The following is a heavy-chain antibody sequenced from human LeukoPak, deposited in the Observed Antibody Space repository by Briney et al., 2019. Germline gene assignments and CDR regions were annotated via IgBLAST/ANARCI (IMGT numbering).Heavy chain of an antibody. D-gene: IGHD1-1*01. CDR2: IYHSGST. V-gene: IGHV4-38-2*01. CDR1: GYSISSGYY. Sequence: SETLSLTCAVSGYSISSGYYWGWIRQPPGKGLEWIGSIYHSGSTYYNPSLKSRVTISVDTSKNQFSLKLSSVTAADTAVCYCARTGTMYWFDPWGQGTLVTVSS. CDR3: ARTGTMYWFDP. J-gene: IGHJ5*02.